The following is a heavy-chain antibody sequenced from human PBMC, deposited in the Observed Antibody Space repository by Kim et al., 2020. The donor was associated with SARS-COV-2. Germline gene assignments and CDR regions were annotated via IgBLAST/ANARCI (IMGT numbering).Heavy chain of an antibody. CDR3: ARASQPIEMATTMGYFDF. J-gene: IGHJ2*01. CDR1: GYTFTSYY. V-gene: IGHV1-46*01. D-gene: IGHD5-12*01. Sequence: ASVKVSCKASGYTFTSYYMHWVRQAPGQGLEWMGIINPSGGSTSYAQKFQGRVTMTRDTSTSTVYMELSSLRSEDTAVYYCARASQPIEMATTMGYFDFWGRGTLVTVSS. CDR2: INPSGGST.